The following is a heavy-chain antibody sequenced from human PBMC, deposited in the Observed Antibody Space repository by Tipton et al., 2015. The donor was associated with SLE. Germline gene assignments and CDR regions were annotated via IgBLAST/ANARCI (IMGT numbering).Heavy chain of an antibody. CDR3: ASPYYDFWTGYRPFYSDMDV. CDR2: ILHSGST. V-gene: IGHV4-30-2*01. D-gene: IGHD3-3*01. Sequence: LRLSCAASGFTFTSYAMSWIRQPPGKGLEWIGYILHSGSTYYNPSLKSRVTISVDRSRNEFSLELRSVTAADTAVYYCASPYYDFWTGYRPFYSDMDVWGPGTTVTVAS. J-gene: IGHJ6*02. CDR1: GFTFTSYA.